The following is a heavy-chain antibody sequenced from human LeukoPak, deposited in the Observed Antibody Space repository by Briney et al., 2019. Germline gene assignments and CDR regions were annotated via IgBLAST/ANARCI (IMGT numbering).Heavy chain of an antibody. CDR2: IESNPDGGRA. CDR1: GLTFSNAW. CDR3: TTDRMYSLTDW. Sequence: GGSLRLSCTASGLTFSNAWMTWVRQAPGKGLEGVGRIESNPDGGRADYAAPVKGRFTISRDDSKNTLYLEMNGLQTENTGFYYCTTDRMYSLTDWWGQGTLVTVSS. D-gene: IGHD6-13*01. J-gene: IGHJ4*02. V-gene: IGHV3-15*04.